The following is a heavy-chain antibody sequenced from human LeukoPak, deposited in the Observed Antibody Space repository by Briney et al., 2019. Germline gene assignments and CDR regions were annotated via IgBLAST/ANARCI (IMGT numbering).Heavy chain of an antibody. J-gene: IGHJ6*03. CDR3: XXXXXXXVTDKRHYYYMDV. V-gene: IGHV3-15*01. CDR2: IKSKTDGGTT. D-gene: IGHD2-21*02. CDR1: GFTFSNAW. Sequence: GGSLKLSCAASGFTFSNAWMSWVRQAPGKGLEWVGRIKSKTDGGTTDYAAPVKGRFTISRDDSKNTLYLQMNSLKTEDTAVYXXXXXXXXXVTDKRHYYYMDVWGKGTTVTISS.